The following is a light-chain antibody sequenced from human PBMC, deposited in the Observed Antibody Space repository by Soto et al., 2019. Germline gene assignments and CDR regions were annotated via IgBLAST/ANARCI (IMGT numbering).Light chain of an antibody. V-gene: IGLV2-14*03. J-gene: IGLJ2*01. CDR2: DVN. Sequence: QSVLTQPASVSGSLGQSITISCTGTRSDIGSRNSVSWYQHHPSKAPKLMIYDVNIRPSGVSHRFSGSKSGNAASLTISGLQAEDEADYSCASYTAASTMVFGGGTKVTVL. CDR3: ASYTAASTMV. CDR1: RSDIGSRNS.